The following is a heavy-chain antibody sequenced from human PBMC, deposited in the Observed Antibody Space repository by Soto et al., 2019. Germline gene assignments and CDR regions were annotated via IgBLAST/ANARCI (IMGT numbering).Heavy chain of an antibody. D-gene: IGHD1-26*01. Sequence: EVQLLESGGGLVQPGGSLRLSCAASGFTFSSYAMSWVRQAPGKGLEWVSAISGSGGSTYYADSVKGRFTISRDNSKNTLYMQMNRLRAEDTAVYYCAKTGPEPSLLNPYNWFDPWGQGTLVTVSS. J-gene: IGHJ5*02. CDR2: ISGSGGST. CDR1: GFTFSSYA. CDR3: AKTGPEPSLLNPYNWFDP. V-gene: IGHV3-23*01.